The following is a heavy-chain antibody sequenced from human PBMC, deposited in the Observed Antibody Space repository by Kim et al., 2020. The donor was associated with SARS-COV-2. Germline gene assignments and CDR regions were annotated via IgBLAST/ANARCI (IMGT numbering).Heavy chain of an antibody. V-gene: IGHV4-59*13. J-gene: IGHJ6*01. CDR2: IYYSGST. D-gene: IGHD3-10*01. Sequence: SETLSLTCTVSGGSISSYYWSWIRQTPGKGLEWIGYIYYSGSTNYNPSLKSRVTISVDTSKNQFSLKLSSVTAADTAAYYCAKTTYYYGSGSYPDYYYYG. CDR1: GGSISSYY. CDR3: AKTTYYYGSGSYPDYYYYG.